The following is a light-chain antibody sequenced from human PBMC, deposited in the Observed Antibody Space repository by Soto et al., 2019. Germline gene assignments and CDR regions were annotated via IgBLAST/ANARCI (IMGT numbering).Light chain of an antibody. J-gene: IGKJ4*01. Sequence: DIQMTQSPSSLSASVGDRVTITYRASQGITNYLAWYQQKPGKVPKLLIYAASTLQSGVPSRFSGSGSGTDFTLTISSLQPEDVATYYCQKYNSAPLTFGGGTKVAIK. V-gene: IGKV1-27*01. CDR3: QKYNSAPLT. CDR1: QGITNY. CDR2: AAS.